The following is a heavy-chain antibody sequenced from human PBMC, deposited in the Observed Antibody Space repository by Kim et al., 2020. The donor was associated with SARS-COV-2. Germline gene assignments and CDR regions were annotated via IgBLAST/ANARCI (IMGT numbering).Heavy chain of an antibody. Sequence: SEPLSLTCTVSGGSISSSSYYWGWIRQPPGKGLEWIGSIYYSGSTYYNPSLKSRVTISVDTSKNQFSLKLSSVTAADTAVYYCARRLGGWRNYGMDVWGQGTTVTVSS. CDR3: ARRLGGWRNYGMDV. D-gene: IGHD6-19*01. J-gene: IGHJ6*02. CDR2: IYYSGST. CDR1: GGSISSSSYY. V-gene: IGHV4-39*01.